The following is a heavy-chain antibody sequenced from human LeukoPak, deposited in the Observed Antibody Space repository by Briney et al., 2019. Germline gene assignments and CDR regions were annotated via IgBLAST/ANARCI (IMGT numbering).Heavy chain of an antibody. CDR1: GGSFSGYY. CDR3: ARDGSTGNDYYYYYMDV. D-gene: IGHD3-10*01. Sequence: PSETLSLTCAVYGGSFSGYYWSWIRQPPGKGLEWIGEINHSGGTKYNPSLKSRVTISVDTSKNQFSLKLSSVTAADTAVYYCARDGSTGNDYYYYYMDVWGKGTTVTVSS. CDR2: INHSGGT. J-gene: IGHJ6*03. V-gene: IGHV4-34*01.